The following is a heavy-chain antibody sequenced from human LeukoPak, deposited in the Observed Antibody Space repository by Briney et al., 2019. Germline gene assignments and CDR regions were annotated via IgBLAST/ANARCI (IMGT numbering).Heavy chain of an antibody. CDR1: GFTFGDYA. J-gene: IGHJ4*02. CDR3: TRVRLGAAAGTY. D-gene: IGHD6-13*01. Sequence: PGGSLRLSCTASGFTFGDYAMSWVRQAPGKGLEWVGFIRSKAYGGTTEYAASVKGRFTISRDDSKSIAYLQMNSLKTEDTAVYYCTRVRLGAAAGTYWGQGTLVTVSS. CDR2: IRSKAYGGTT. V-gene: IGHV3-49*04.